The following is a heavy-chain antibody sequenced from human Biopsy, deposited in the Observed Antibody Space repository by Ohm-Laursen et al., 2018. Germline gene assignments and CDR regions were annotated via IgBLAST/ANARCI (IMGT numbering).Heavy chain of an antibody. CDR3: VRQGGYFQN. J-gene: IGHJ1*01. CDR1: GGSVGSGTFH. V-gene: IGHV4-61*01. D-gene: IGHD5-12*01. Sequence: SETLSLTCSVSGGSVGSGTFHWGWIRQPPGKGLEWIGHVYYTGNTNYNPSLKSRVTISMDMSKNQFSLRLSSVTVADTAVYYCVRQGGYFQNWGPGSQVAVSS. CDR2: VYYTGNT.